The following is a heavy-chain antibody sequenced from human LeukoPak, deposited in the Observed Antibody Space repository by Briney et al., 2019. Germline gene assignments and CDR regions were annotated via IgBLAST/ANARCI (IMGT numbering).Heavy chain of an antibody. CDR1: GGSFSGYY. V-gene: IGHV4-34*01. D-gene: IGHD3-10*01. CDR2: INHSGST. J-gene: IGHJ4*02. Sequence: SETLSLTCAVYGGSFSGYYWSWIRQPPGKGLEWIGEINHSGSTNYNPSLKSRVTISVDTSKNQFSLKLSSVTAADTAVYYCARGGHVITMVRGVRALDYWGQGTLVTVSS. CDR3: ARGGHVITMVRGVRALDY.